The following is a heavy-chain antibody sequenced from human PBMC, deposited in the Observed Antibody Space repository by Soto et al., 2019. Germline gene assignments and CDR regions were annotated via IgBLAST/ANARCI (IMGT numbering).Heavy chain of an antibody. J-gene: IGHJ5*02. Sequence: QVQLQESGPGLGKPLQTLSLTCTVSGGSISSGDYYWSWTRQPHGKGLEWIGYIYHSGSTYYNPALTVRGTITVDTSKNQFSLKLSTVTAADTAVYYCSRARPDGVRVDPWGQGTLVTVSS. CDR3: SRARPDGVRVDP. CDR1: GGSISSGDYY. D-gene: IGHD6-6*01. CDR2: IYHSGST. V-gene: IGHV4-30-4*01.